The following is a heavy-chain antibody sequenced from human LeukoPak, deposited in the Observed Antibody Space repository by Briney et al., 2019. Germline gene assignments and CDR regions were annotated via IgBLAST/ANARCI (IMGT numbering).Heavy chain of an antibody. CDR2: IYTSGST. D-gene: IGHD6-13*01. CDR1: GGSISSYY. CDR3: ARDPSIAAAGTRPYYYYYMDV. Sequence: PSETLSLTYTVSGGSISSYYWSWIRQPPGKGLEWIGRIYTSGSTNYNPSLKSRVTMSVDTSKNQFSLKLSSVTAADTAVYYCARDPSIAAAGTRPYYYYYMDVWGKGTTVTVSS. V-gene: IGHV4-4*07. J-gene: IGHJ6*03.